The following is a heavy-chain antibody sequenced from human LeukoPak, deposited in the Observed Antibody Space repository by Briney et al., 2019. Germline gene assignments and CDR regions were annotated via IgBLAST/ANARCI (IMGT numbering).Heavy chain of an antibody. V-gene: IGHV3-21*01. CDR2: ISSSSSYI. Sequence: GGSLRLSCAASGFTFSSYSMNWVRQAPGKWLEWVSSISSSSSYIYYADSVKGRFTISRDNAKNSLYLQMNSLRAEDTAVYYCARDPTNYGSGSYYGDYWGQGTLVTVSS. J-gene: IGHJ4*02. D-gene: IGHD3-10*01. CDR3: ARDPTNYGSGSYYGDY. CDR1: GFTFSSYS.